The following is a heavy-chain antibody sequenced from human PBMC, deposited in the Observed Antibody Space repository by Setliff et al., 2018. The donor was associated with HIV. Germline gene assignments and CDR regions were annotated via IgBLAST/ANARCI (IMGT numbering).Heavy chain of an antibody. CDR1: GSSISSNYY. D-gene: IGHD3-3*01. CDR2: IDASANT. CDR3: ARSIVPVASGYYYFEY. J-gene: IGHJ4*02. V-gene: IGHV4-38-2*02. Sequence: SETLSLTCTVSGSSISSNYYWAWIRQAPGKGLEWIGCIDASANTYYIPSLKSRVTISVDTSKNQFSLRLSSVAAGDTAVYYCARSIVPVASGYYYFEYWGQGTLVTVSS.